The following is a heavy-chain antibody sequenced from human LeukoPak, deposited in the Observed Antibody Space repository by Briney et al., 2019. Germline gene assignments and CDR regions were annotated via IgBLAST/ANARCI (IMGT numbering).Heavy chain of an antibody. CDR3: AELGITMIGGV. CDR2: IDSSGGYM. Sequence: GGSLRLSCEASGFTFNTYSMNWARQAPGKGLEWVPSIDSSGGYMFYADSVKGRFIISRDNAKDSLYLQMNSLRAEDTAVYYCAELGITMIGGVWGKGTTVTISS. CDR1: GFTFNTYS. D-gene: IGHD3-10*02. J-gene: IGHJ6*04. V-gene: IGHV3-21*06.